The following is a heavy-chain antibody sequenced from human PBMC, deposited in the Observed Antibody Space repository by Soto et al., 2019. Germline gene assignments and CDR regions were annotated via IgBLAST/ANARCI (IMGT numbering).Heavy chain of an antibody. CDR3: ARDPGGYDPSGYYFDY. J-gene: IGHJ4*02. CDR2: ISGSGDST. Sequence: GGSLRLSCTASGFTFSNCAMNWVSQAPGKGLEWVSTISGSGDSTYYTDSVKGRFTISRDNSKNMLYLQMNSLRAEDTAIYYCARDPGGYDPSGYYFDYWGQGTLVTVSS. V-gene: IGHV3-23*01. D-gene: IGHD5-12*01. CDR1: GFTFSNCA.